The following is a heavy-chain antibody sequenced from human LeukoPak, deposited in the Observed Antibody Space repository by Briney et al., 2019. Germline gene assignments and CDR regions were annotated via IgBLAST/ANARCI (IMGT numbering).Heavy chain of an antibody. V-gene: IGHV3-23*01. CDR1: GFTFSSYA. CDR2: ISGSGGST. D-gene: IGHD6-13*01. J-gene: IGHJ4*02. CDR3: ARAPSAAGTLFIDY. Sequence: GGSLRLSCAASGFTFSSYAMSWVRQAPGKGLEWVSAISGSGGSTYYADSVKGRFTISRDNSKNTLYLQMNSLRAGDTAVHYCARAPSAAGTLFIDYWGQGTLVTVSS.